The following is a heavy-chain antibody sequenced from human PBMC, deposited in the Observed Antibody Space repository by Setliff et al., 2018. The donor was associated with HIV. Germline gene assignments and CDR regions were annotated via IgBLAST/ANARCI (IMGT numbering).Heavy chain of an antibody. CDR3: ARDLRDGFEEWFSTLDDGMDV. CDR1: GYIFIRYY. J-gene: IGHJ6*02. V-gene: IGHV1-2*02. Sequence: GASVKVSCKTSGYIFIRYYIFWVRQAPGQGLEWMGNINPHTGVTKYAEKFQGRVTMTRDTSINTIYMELSRLRSDDTAVYYCARDLRDGFEEWFSTLDDGMDVRGQGTTVTVSS. CDR2: INPHTGVT. D-gene: IGHD3-3*01.